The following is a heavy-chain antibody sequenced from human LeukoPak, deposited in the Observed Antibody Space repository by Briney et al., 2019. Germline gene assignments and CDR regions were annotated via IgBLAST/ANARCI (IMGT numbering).Heavy chain of an antibody. CDR1: GGSISSGGYY. D-gene: IGHD3-10*01. Sequence: SQTLSLTCTVSGGSISSGGYYWSWIRQHPRKGLEWIGYIYYSGSTYYNPSLKSRVTISVDTSKNQFSLKLSSVTAADTAVYYCARDSGSSPGRFDYWGQGTLVTVSS. CDR3: ARDSGSSPGRFDY. V-gene: IGHV4-31*03. CDR2: IYYSGST. J-gene: IGHJ4*02.